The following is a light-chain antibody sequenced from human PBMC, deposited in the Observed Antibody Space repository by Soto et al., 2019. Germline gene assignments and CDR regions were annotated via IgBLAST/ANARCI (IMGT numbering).Light chain of an antibody. CDR2: DAS. J-gene: IGKJ4*01. CDR3: QQRNKWPPVT. V-gene: IGKV3-11*01. CDR1: QSVNIY. Sequence: EIVLTQSPATVSLSPGERVTLSCRASQSVNIYLAWYQQKPGQAPRLLIYDASTRVTGIPARFSGSGFATEFTLTISSLQSEDFAVYYCQQRNKWPPVTFGGGTKVDIK.